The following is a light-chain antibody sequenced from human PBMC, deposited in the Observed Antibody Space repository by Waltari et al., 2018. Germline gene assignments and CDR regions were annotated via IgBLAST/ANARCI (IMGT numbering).Light chain of an antibody. V-gene: IGKV2-24*01. CDR1: QSLVHDDGHTY. J-gene: IGKJ1*01. Sequence: DIVMTQTPLSSPVTLGQPASISCRSSQSLVHDDGHTYLSWLQQRPGQPPRLLIYQISNRFSGVPDRFSGSWAGTDFTLKISRVETEDVGVYYCMQITQFPWTFGQGTKVEIK. CDR2: QIS. CDR3: MQITQFPWT.